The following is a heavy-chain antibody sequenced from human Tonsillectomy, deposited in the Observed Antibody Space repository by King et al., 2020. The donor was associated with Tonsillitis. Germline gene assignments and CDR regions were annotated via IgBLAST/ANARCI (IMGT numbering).Heavy chain of an antibody. CDR3: ATQGRGTWGLTMVRDWRIPHYLDY. D-gene: IGHD3-10*01. CDR2: INPSDGST. CDR1: GYTFTKYY. J-gene: IGHJ4*02. Sequence: QLVQSGAEVKKPGASVKVSCKASGYTFTKYYMHWVRQAPGQGLEWMGVINPSDGSTDYAQKFQGRVTMTRDTSTSTVYLVVSSLRSEDTAVYYCATQGRGTWGLTMVRDWRIPHYLDYWGQGSLVTVSS. V-gene: IGHV1-46*03.